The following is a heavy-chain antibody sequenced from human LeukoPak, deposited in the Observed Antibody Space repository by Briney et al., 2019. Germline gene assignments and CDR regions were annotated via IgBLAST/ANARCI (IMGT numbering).Heavy chain of an antibody. V-gene: IGHV4-38-2*02. CDR3: ARGSSSWSSTRYYYNYMDV. Sequence: PSETLSLTCTVSGYSISSGYYWGWIRQPPGKGLEWIGSIYHSGSTYYNPSLKSRVTISVDTSKNQFSLKLSSVTAADTAVHYCARGSSSWSSTRYYYNYMDVWGKGTTVTVSS. D-gene: IGHD6-13*01. CDR1: GYSISSGYY. CDR2: IYHSGST. J-gene: IGHJ6*03.